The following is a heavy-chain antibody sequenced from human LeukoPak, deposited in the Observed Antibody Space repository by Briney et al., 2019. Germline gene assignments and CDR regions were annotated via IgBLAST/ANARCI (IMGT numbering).Heavy chain of an antibody. Sequence: ASVKVSCKASGYTFTSYGISWVRQAPGQGLEWMGWISAYNGNTNYAQKLQGRVTMTTDTSTSTAYMELRSLRSDDTAVYYCARNPGRIAAAGTVGWFDPWGQGTLATVSS. CDR3: ARNPGRIAAAGTVGWFDP. J-gene: IGHJ5*02. V-gene: IGHV1-18*01. D-gene: IGHD6-13*01. CDR2: ISAYNGNT. CDR1: GYTFTSYG.